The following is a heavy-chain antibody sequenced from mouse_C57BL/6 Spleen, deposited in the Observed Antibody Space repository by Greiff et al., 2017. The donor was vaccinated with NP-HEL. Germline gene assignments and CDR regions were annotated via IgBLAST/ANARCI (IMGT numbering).Heavy chain of an antibody. V-gene: IGHV7-3*01. CDR2: IRNKANGYTT. CDR3: ANSSTFYYYAMDY. CDR1: GFTFTDYY. D-gene: IGHD4-1*02. J-gene: IGHJ4*01. Sequence: EVMLVESGGGLVQPGGSLSLSCAASGFTFTDYYMSWVRQPPGKALEWLGFIRNKANGYTTEYSASVKGRFTISRDNSQSILYLQMKALRAEDSATYYCANSSTFYYYAMDYWGQGTSVTVSS.